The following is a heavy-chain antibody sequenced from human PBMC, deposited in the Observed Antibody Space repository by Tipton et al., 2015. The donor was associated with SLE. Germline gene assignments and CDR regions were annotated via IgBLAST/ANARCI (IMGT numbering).Heavy chain of an antibody. J-gene: IGHJ3*02. V-gene: IGHV4-59*01. CDR3: ARDNTAVAGTKAFDI. D-gene: IGHD6-19*01. CDR2: IYYSGST. Sequence: TLSLTCTVSGGSISSYYWSWIRQPPGKGLEWIGYIYYSGSTNYNPSLKSRVTISVDTSKNQFSLKLSSVTAADTAVYYCARDNTAVAGTKAFDIWGQGTMVTVSS. CDR1: GGSISSYY.